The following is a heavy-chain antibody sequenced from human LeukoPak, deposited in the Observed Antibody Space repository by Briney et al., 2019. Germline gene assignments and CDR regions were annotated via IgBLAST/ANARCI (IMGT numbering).Heavy chain of an antibody. J-gene: IGHJ3*02. Sequence: PGGSLRLSCSASGFSFSSHGVDWVRQAPGKGLEFVSGITSNGGSTYYADSVKGRFTISRDNSKNTLYLQMSSLRTEDTAVYYCVKDADWGAFGSWGQGTMVTVSS. CDR2: ITSNGGST. V-gene: IGHV3-64D*06. CDR3: VKDADWGAFGS. D-gene: IGHD3/OR15-3a*01. CDR1: GFSFSSHG.